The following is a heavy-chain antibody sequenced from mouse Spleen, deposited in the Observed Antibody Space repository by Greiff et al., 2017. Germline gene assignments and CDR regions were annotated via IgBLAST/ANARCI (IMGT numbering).Heavy chain of an antibody. CDR3: ARYGSSYRAMDY. Sequence: LVESGPELVKPGASVKISCKASGYAFSSSWMNWVKQRPGKGLEWIGRIYPGDGDTNYNGKFKGKATLTADKSSSTAYMQLSSLTSEDSAVYFCARYGSSYRAMDYWGQGTSVTVSS. CDR1: GYAFSSSW. V-gene: IGHV1-82*01. D-gene: IGHD1-1*01. CDR2: IYPGDGDT. J-gene: IGHJ4*01.